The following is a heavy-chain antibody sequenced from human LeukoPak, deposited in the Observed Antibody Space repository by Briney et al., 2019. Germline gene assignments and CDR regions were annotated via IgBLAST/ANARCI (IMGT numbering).Heavy chain of an antibody. CDR3: ARDPGGYDFWSGYSDY. J-gene: IGHJ4*02. CDR1: GFTFSSYW. Sequence: GGSLRLSCAASGFTFSSYWMSWVRQAPGKGLEWVANIKQDGSEKYYVDSVKGRFTISRDNAKNSLYLQMNSLRAEDTAVYYCARDPGGYDFWSGYSDYWGQGTLVTVSS. V-gene: IGHV3-7*01. CDR2: IKQDGSEK. D-gene: IGHD3-3*01.